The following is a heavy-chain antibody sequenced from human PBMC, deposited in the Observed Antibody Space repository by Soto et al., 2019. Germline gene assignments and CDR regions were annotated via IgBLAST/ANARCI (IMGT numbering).Heavy chain of an antibody. CDR1: GNTLTSYD. D-gene: IGHD3-10*01. CDR2: INPNSGNI. V-gene: IGHV1-8*01. Sequence: ASVKVSCKDSGNTLTSYDINWVRQATGHGLEWMGWINPNSGNIGYAQKFQGRVTMTRDTAIRTAYMEVSRLRSDDTAVYYCARGRASGSYYLLDYWGQGTLVTVSS. J-gene: IGHJ4*02. CDR3: ARGRASGSYYLLDY.